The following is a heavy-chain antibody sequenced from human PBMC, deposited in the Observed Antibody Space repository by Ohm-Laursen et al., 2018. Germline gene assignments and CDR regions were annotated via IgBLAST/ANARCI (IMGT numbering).Heavy chain of an antibody. J-gene: IGHJ5*02. V-gene: IGHV4-34*01. CDR2: INHSGST. Sequence: GTLSLTCTVYGGSFSGYYWSWIRQPPGKGLEWIGEINHSGSTNYNPSLKSRFTTSVDTSKNQFSLKLSSVTAADTAVYYCARGYSSSWYTFDPWGQGTLVTVSS. CDR1: GGSFSGYY. CDR3: ARGYSSSWYTFDP. D-gene: IGHD6-13*01.